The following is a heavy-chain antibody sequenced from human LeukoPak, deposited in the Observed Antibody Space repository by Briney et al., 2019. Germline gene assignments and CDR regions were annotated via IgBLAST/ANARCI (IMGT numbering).Heavy chain of an antibody. CDR3: AACMVGEPGWFDP. CDR1: GYTFTSYG. CDR2: ISAYNGNT. J-gene: IGHJ5*02. V-gene: IGHV1-18*01. D-gene: IGHD2-15*01. Sequence: ASVKVSCKASGYTFTSYGISWVRQAPGQGHEWMGWISAYNGNTNYAQKHQGRVTMTTDTSTRTAYMELRSRRSDDTAVYYCAACMVGEPGWFDPWGQGTLVTVSS.